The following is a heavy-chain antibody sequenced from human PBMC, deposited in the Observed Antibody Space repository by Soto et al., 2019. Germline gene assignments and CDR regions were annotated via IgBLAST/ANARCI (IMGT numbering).Heavy chain of an antibody. CDR2: ISSSSSYI. D-gene: IGHD3-3*01. V-gene: IGHV3-21*01. Sequence: GGSLRLSCAASGFTFISYSMNWVRQAPGKGLEWVSSISSSSSYIYYADSVKGRFTISRDNAKNSLYLQMNSLRAEDTAVYYCARDFWSGYPADYWGQGTLVTVSS. CDR3: ARDFWSGYPADY. CDR1: GFTFISYS. J-gene: IGHJ4*02.